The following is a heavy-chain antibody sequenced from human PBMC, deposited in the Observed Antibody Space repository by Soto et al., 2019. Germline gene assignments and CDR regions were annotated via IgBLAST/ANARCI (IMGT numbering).Heavy chain of an antibody. J-gene: IGHJ4*02. CDR1: GYTLTELS. Sequence: VKVSCKVSGYTLTELSMHWVRRAPGKGLEWMGGFDPEDGETIYAQKFQGRVTMIEDTSTDTAYMELSSLRSEDTAVYYCATVSYFVVRGFDYWGQGTLVTVSS. D-gene: IGHD2-2*01. CDR2: FDPEDGET. CDR3: ATVSYFVVRGFDY. V-gene: IGHV1-24*01.